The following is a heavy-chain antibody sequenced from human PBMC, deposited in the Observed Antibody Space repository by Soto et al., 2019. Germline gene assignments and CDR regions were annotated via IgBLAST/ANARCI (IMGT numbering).Heavy chain of an antibody. CDR2: IRSKANSYAT. V-gene: IGHV3-73*02. Sequence: EVQLVESGGGLVQPGGSLKLSCAASGFPFSGSAMHWFRQASGKGLEWVGRIRSKANSYATAYAALVKGRFTISRDDSKNTAYLKMNSLKTEYTAVYYCTRRRLLFGEFITPRYGRDVWVQGTTVTVSS. CDR1: GFPFSGSA. D-gene: IGHD3-10*01. J-gene: IGHJ6*02. CDR3: TRRRLLFGEFITPRYGRDV.